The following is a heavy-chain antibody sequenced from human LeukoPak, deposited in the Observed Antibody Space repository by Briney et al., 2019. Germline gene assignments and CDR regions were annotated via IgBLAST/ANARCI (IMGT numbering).Heavy chain of an antibody. J-gene: IGHJ4*02. CDR3: ARFGSNYYDSSGYYHFDY. CDR2: IIPIFGTA. V-gene: IGHV1-69*13. D-gene: IGHD3-22*01. Sequence: GASVKVSCKASGGTFSSYAISWVRQAPGQGLEWMGGIIPIFGTANYAQKFQGRVTITADESTSTAYMELSSLRSEDTAVYYCARFGSNYYDSSGYYHFDYWGQGTLVTVSS. CDR1: GGTFSSYA.